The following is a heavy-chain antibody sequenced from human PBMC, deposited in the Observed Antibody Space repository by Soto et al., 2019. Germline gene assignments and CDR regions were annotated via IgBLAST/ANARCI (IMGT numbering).Heavy chain of an antibody. CDR2: IYWDDDK. V-gene: IGHV2-5*02. CDR3: AHRAYYYGSGSYYTH. Sequence: SGPTLVNPTQTLTLTCTFSGFSLSTREVGVGWIRQPPGKALEWLALIYWDDDKRYRPSLKSRLTIAKDTSKNLVILIMTNMDPEDTATYHCAHRAYYYGSGSYYTHWGQGILVTVSS. CDR1: GFSLSTREVG. J-gene: IGHJ4*02. D-gene: IGHD3-10*01.